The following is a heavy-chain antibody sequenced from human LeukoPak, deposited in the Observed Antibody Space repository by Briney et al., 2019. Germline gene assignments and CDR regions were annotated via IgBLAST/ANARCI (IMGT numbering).Heavy chain of an antibody. CDR2: IKQDGSEK. CDR3: ARKGGATTYGYYYMDV. V-gene: IGHV3-7*01. CDR1: GFTFSSYW. D-gene: IGHD1-26*01. J-gene: IGHJ6*03. Sequence: HLGGSLRLSCAASGFTFSSYWMSWVRQAPGKGLGWVANIKQDGSEKYYVDSVKGRFTISRDNAKNSLYLQMNSLRAEDTAVYYCARKGGATTYGYYYMDVWGKGTTVTISS.